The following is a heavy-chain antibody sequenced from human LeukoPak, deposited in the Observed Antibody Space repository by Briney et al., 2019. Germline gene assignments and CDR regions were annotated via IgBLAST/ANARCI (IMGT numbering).Heavy chain of an antibody. J-gene: IGHJ3*02. CDR3: ARQGGYCTTGSCYSRANAFDM. CDR1: GGSVSSRNYY. V-gene: IGHV4-39*01. Sequence: SETLSLTCNVSGGSVSSRNYYWAWIRQPPGRGLEWMGSIYQSGVAHYNPSRRSRVTISVDKSTNQFSPKLSSVTAADTALYYCARQGGYCTTGSCYSRANAFDMWGQGILATVSS. CDR2: IYQSGVA. D-gene: IGHD2-15*01.